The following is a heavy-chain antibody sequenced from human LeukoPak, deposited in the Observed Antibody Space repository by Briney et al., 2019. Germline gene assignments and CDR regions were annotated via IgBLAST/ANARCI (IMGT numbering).Heavy chain of an antibody. J-gene: IGHJ4*02. CDR1: GFTFSSYG. V-gene: IGHV3-33*01. D-gene: IGHD1-26*01. CDR3: ARDRSGSHYNGFDY. CDR2: IWYDGSNK. Sequence: GGSLRLSCAASGFTFSSYGMHWVRQAPGKGLEWVAVIWYDGSNKYYADSVKGRFTISRDNSKNTLYLQMNSLRAEDTAVYYCARDRSGSHYNGFDYWGQGTLVTVSS.